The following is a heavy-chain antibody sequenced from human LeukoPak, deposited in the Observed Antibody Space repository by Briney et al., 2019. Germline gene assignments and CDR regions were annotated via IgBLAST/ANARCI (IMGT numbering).Heavy chain of an antibody. Sequence: GESLKISCKGSGYSFLSYWIGWVRQMPGKGLEWMGIIYPGDSDARYSPSFEGQVTISADKSINTAYLQWSSLKASDTAMYYCARRGIAARVPPDYWGQGTLVTVSS. V-gene: IGHV5-51*01. CDR3: ARRGIAARVPPDY. D-gene: IGHD6-6*01. J-gene: IGHJ4*02. CDR2: IYPGDSDA. CDR1: GYSFLSYW.